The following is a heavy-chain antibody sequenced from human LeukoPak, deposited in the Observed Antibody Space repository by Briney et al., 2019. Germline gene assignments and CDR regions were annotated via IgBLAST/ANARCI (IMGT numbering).Heavy chain of an antibody. CDR2: IWGSGGSE. D-gene: IGHD5-18*01. V-gene: IGHV3-23*01. Sequence: PRWSLRLSCAASRFTFSSYGLNWVRQPPWRGVEWVSGIWGSGGSEYYADSVKGRFTISRDNSKNTLFLQMNSLRAEDTAVYYCAKLNAMDPYYSYVMDVWGQGTTVTVSS. J-gene: IGHJ6*02. CDR1: RFTFSSYG. CDR3: AKLNAMDPYYSYVMDV.